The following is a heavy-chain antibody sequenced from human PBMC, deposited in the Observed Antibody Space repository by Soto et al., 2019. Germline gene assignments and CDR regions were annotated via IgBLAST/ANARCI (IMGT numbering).Heavy chain of an antibody. CDR1: GFTFSSYA. CDR2: ISGSGGST. V-gene: IGHV3-23*01. D-gene: IGHD6-13*01. Sequence: GGSLRLSCAASGFTFSSYAMSWVRQAPGQGLEWVSAISGSGGSTYYADSVKGRFTISRDNSKNTLYLQMNSLRAEDTAVYYCAKVPRQQRGFDYWGQGTLVTVSS. CDR3: AKVPRQQRGFDY. J-gene: IGHJ4*02.